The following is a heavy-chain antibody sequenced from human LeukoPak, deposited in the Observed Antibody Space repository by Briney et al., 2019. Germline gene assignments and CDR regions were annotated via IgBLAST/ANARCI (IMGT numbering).Heavy chain of an antibody. CDR2: IKQDGSEK. V-gene: IGHV3-7*01. CDR1: GFTFSNYW. Sequence: PGGSLRLSCAASGFTFSNYWMSWVRQAPGKGLEWVGNIKQDGSEKYYADSVKGRFTISRDNAKNSLFLQMSNLRAEDTAVYYCARDRRYFDTGGLGGPDYWGQGTLITVSS. D-gene: IGHD2-8*02. CDR3: ARDRRYFDTGGLGGPDY. J-gene: IGHJ4*02.